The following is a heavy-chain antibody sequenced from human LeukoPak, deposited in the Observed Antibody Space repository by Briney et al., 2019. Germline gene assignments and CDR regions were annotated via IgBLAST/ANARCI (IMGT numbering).Heavy chain of an antibody. D-gene: IGHD6-13*01. CDR2: ISNDGSSR. Sequence: PGGSLRLSCEASGFMFTNYWMHWVRQGQGEGLVWVSRISNDGSSRHYADSVKGRFTISRDNYKNMMYLQMNSLRADDTAVYYCASASSHRIAAGGDYWGHGTLVTVSS. V-gene: IGHV3-74*01. CDR3: ASASSHRIAAGGDY. J-gene: IGHJ4*01. CDR1: GFMFTNYW.